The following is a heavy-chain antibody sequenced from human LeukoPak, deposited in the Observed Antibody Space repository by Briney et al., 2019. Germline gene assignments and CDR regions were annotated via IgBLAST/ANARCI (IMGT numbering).Heavy chain of an antibody. CDR2: INAGNGNT. CDR1: GYTFTGYY. V-gene: IGHV1/OR15-3*02. CDR3: ARSYCSGGSCYGLYNWFDP. J-gene: IGHJ5*02. D-gene: IGHD2-15*01. Sequence: ASVKVSCKASGYTFTGYYMHWVRQAPGQRLECMGWINAGNGNTKYSQEFQGRVTITRDTSASTAYMELSSLRSEDTAVYYCARSYCSGGSCYGLYNWFDPWGQGTLVTVSS.